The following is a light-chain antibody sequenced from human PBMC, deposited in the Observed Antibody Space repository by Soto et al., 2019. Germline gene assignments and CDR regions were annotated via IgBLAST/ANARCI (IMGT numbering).Light chain of an antibody. CDR2: DAS. V-gene: IGKV3-11*01. CDR3: QQRLHWRLT. Sequence: EIVLTQSPATLSLSPGDRVTLSCRASQTVGRYLSWYQHSPGQGPRLLVYDASNRATGIPARFSGSGSETDFTLTISSLEPEDFAVYYCQQRLHWRLTFGQGTRLEIK. J-gene: IGKJ5*01. CDR1: QTVGRY.